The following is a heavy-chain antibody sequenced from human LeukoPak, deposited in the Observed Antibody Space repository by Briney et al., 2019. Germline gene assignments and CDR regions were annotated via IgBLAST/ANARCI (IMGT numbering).Heavy chain of an antibody. D-gene: IGHD3-16*01. CDR2: IYYSGST. V-gene: IGHV4-59*01. Sequence: SETLSLTCTVSGGSISSYYWSWIRQPPGKGLEWIGYIYYSGSTNYNPSLKSRVTISVDTSQNQFSLKLSSVTAADTAVYYCASLGRADAFDIWGQGTMVTVSS. J-gene: IGHJ3*02. CDR1: GGSISSYY. CDR3: ASLGRADAFDI.